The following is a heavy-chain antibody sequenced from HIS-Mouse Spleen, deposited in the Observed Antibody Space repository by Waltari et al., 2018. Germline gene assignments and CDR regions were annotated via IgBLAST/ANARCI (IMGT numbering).Heavy chain of an antibody. CDR1: VGSISSGGYY. J-gene: IGHJ2*01. CDR2: IYYRGSN. Sequence: QVQLQESGPGLVKPSQTLSLTCTVSVGSISSGGYYWSWIRQHPGKGLEWIGYIYYRGSNSDNPSLKSRVTISVDTSKNQFSLKLSSVTAVDTAVYYCARAPIRGYWYFDLWGRGTLVTVSS. CDR3: ARAPIRGYWYFDL. D-gene: IGHD3-16*01. V-gene: IGHV4-31*03.